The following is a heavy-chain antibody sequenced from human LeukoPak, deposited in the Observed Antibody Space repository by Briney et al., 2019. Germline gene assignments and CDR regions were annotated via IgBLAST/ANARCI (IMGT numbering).Heavy chain of an antibody. V-gene: IGHV3-48*04. Sequence: GGSLRLSCAAFGFTFSSYSMNWVRQAPGKGLEWVSYISSSSGTIYYADSVKGRFTISRDNAKNSLYLQMNSLRAEDTAVYYCARGAYEYYYDSSGYYGDWGQGTLVTVSS. D-gene: IGHD3-22*01. CDR1: GFTFSSYS. J-gene: IGHJ4*02. CDR3: ARGAYEYYYDSSGYYGD. CDR2: ISSSSGTI.